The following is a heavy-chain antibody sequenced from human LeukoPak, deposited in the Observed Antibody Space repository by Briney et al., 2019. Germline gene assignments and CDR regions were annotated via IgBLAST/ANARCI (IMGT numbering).Heavy chain of an antibody. CDR3: ASLYGSGIDY. Sequence: SETLSLTCTVSGGSISSYYWSWIRQPPGKGLEWIGYIYYSGSTNYNPSLKSRVTISVDTSKNQFSLKLSSVTAADTAVYYCASLYGSGIDYWGQGTLVAVSS. V-gene: IGHV4-59*12. J-gene: IGHJ4*02. D-gene: IGHD3-10*01. CDR2: IYYSGST. CDR1: GGSISSYY.